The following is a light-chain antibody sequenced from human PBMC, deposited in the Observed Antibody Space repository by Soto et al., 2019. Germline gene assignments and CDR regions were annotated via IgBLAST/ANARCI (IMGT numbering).Light chain of an antibody. J-gene: IGKJ1*01. CDR2: AAS. CDR1: QSVSSY. CDR3: QQYDTSPRT. Sequence: EIVLTQSPATLSSFPGDRVTLSCRASQSVSSYLAWYQQKPGQSPRILIYAASSRATGIPDRFSGGGSGTDFTLTISRLEPEDFAVYYCQQYDTSPRTFGPGTKVDIK. V-gene: IGKV3-20*01.